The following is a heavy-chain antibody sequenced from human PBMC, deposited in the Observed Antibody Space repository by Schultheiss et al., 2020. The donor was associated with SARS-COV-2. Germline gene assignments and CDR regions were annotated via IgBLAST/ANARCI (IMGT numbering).Heavy chain of an antibody. V-gene: IGHV3-30*18. CDR3: AKDEVGGAFDY. D-gene: IGHD1-26*01. J-gene: IGHJ4*02. CDR2: ISYDGSNK. CDR1: GFTFSSYG. Sequence: GGSLRLSCAASGFTFSSYGMHWVRQAPGKGLEWVAVISYDGSNKYYADSVKGRFTISRDNSKNTLYLQMNSLRAEDTAVYYCAKDEVGGAFDYWGQGTLVTVSS.